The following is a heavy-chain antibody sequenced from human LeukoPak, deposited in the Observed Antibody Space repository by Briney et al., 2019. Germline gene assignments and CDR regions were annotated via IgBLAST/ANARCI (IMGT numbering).Heavy chain of an antibody. J-gene: IGHJ4*02. CDR1: GGSISSYY. D-gene: IGHD6-6*01. Sequence: SETLSLTCTVSGGSISSYYWSWIRQPPGKGLEWIGYIYTSGSTNYNPSLKSRVTISVDTSKNQFSLKLSSVTAADTAVYYCARHSWGSSWIYFDYWGQGTLVTVSS. CDR2: IYTSGST. V-gene: IGHV4-4*09. CDR3: ARHSWGSSWIYFDY.